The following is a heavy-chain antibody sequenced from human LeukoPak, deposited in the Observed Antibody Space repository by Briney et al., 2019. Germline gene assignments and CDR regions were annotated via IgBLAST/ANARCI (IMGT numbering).Heavy chain of an antibody. D-gene: IGHD2-2*01. Sequence: GGSLRLSCAAPGFTFSSYAMSWVRQATGKGLEWVSAIGGSGDRTYYADSVKGRFTISRDNSKNTLYLQMNSLRAEDTAVYYCAKDLAPAGMYYFDYWGQGTLVTVSS. CDR3: AKDLAPAGMYYFDY. J-gene: IGHJ4*02. CDR1: GFTFSSYA. CDR2: IGGSGDRT. V-gene: IGHV3-23*01.